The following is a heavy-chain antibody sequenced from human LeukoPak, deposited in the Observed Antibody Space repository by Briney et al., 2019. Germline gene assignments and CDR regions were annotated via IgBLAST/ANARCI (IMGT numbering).Heavy chain of an antibody. D-gene: IGHD3-10*01. CDR1: GYTFTSYA. J-gene: IGHJ6*02. CDR3: ARGSGSYFFYYYYGMDV. CDR2: INTNTGNP. Sequence: ASVKVSCKASGYTFTSYAMNWVRQAPGQGLEWMGWINTNTGNPTYAQGFTGRFVFSLDTSVSTAYLQISSLKAEDTAVYYCARGSGSYFFYYYYGMDVWGQGTTVTVSS. V-gene: IGHV7-4-1*02.